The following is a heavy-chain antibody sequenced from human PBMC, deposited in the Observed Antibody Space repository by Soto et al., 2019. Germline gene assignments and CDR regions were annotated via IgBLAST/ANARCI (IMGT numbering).Heavy chain of an antibody. D-gene: IGHD6-19*01. CDR2: IRPKTNNYAT. Sequence: GGSLRLCCAASGFTFSGSGVHWVRQTSGKGLEWVGHIRPKTNNYATTYAASVKGRFTISRDDSKNMAYLQMNSLKTEDTAVYYCTAMAGIDYWGQGTLVTVSS. J-gene: IGHJ4*02. CDR1: GFTFSGSG. CDR3: TAMAGIDY. V-gene: IGHV3-73*01.